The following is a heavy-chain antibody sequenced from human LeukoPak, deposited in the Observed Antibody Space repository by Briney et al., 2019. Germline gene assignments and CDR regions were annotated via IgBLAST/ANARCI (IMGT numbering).Heavy chain of an antibody. CDR2: ISYDGNNI. D-gene: IGHD1-26*01. Sequence: PGGSLRLSCATSGFTFNNCAMSWVRQAPGKGLEWVAVISYDGNNIYYVDSVKGRFTISRDNSKNTLYLQMNSLRAEDTAVYFCASISGASWEDYWGQGTLVTVSS. CDR1: GFTFNNCA. V-gene: IGHV3-30-3*01. CDR3: ASISGASWEDY. J-gene: IGHJ4*02.